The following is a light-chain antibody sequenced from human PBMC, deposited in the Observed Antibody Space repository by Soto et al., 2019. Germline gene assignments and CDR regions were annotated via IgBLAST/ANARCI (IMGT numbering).Light chain of an antibody. V-gene: IGLV1-40*01. CDR2: GNT. CDR1: SSNIGAGYD. Sequence: QSVLTQPPSVSGAPGQRVTISCTGRSSNIGAGYDVHWYQQLPGRAPKLLIYGNTNRPSGVPDRFSGSKSGTSASLAITGLHAEDEADYYCLSFDSSLSVVFGGGTKLTVL. J-gene: IGLJ2*01. CDR3: LSFDSSLSVV.